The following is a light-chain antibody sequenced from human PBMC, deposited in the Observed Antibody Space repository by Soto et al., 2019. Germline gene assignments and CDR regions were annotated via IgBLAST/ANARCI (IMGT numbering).Light chain of an antibody. CDR2: RNN. CDR1: SSNIGSNY. J-gene: IGLJ2*01. V-gene: IGLV1-47*01. CDR3: AAWDDSLSVYVV. Sequence: QSVLTQPPSASGTPGQRVTISCSGSSSNIGSNYVYWYQQLPGTAPKLLIYRNNQRPSGVPDRFSGSKSGTSASLAISGLRSEDEADYYCAAWDDSLSVYVVFGGGTQLTV.